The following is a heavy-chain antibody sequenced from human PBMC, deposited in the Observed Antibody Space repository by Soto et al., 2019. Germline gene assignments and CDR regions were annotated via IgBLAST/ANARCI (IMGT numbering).Heavy chain of an antibody. CDR1: GGSVSSSNW. CDR3: ARVPGVMVSADDAFDI. J-gene: IGHJ3*02. V-gene: IGHV4-4*02. Sequence: QVQLQESRPGLVKPSGTLSLTCAVSGGSVSSSNWWSWVRQSPGKGLEWMGEIYHSGSAHYHPALKSRATISLDKSKTLFSLRLTSVTAADTAVYYCARVPGVMVSADDAFDIWGPGTRVIVSS. CDR2: IYHSGSA. D-gene: IGHD2-21*02.